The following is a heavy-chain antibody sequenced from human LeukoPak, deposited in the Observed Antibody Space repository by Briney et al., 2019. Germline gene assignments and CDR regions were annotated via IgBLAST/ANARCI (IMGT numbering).Heavy chain of an antibody. J-gene: IGHJ4*02. CDR2: IQYDGSNK. CDR3: TTIGIWFGEVFGFDY. Sequence: TGGSLRLSCAASGFIFSNYGMNWVRQAPGKGLEWVTFIQYDGSNKYYADSVKGRFTISRDNAKNSLYLQMDSLRAEDTALYYCTTIGIWFGEVFGFDYWGQGTLVTVSS. V-gene: IGHV3-30*02. D-gene: IGHD3-10*01. CDR1: GFIFSNYG.